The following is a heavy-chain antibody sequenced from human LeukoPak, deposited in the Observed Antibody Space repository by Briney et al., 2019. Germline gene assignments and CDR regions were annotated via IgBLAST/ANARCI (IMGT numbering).Heavy chain of an antibody. J-gene: IGHJ3*02. D-gene: IGHD1-26*01. CDR3: ARAGSYRAFDI. CDR2: ISSNGGST. CDR1: GFTFSSYA. Sequence: GGSLRLSCAASGFTFSSYAMHWVRQAPGKGLEYVSAISSNGGSTYYANSVKGRFTISRDNSKNTLYLQMGSLRAEDMAVYYCARAGSYRAFDIWGQGTMVTVSS. V-gene: IGHV3-64*01.